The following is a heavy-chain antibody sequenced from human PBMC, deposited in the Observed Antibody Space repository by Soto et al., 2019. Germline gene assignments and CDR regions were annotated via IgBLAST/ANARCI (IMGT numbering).Heavy chain of an antibody. CDR2: ISAYNGNT. Sequence: QVQLVQSGAEVKKPGASVKVSCKASGYTFTSYGISWVRQAPGQGLEWMGWISAYNGNTNYAQKLQGRVTMTTDTSTSAAYMELRSLRSDDTAVYYYASMVRGVTANDAFDIWGQGTMVTVSS. V-gene: IGHV1-18*04. CDR3: ASMVRGVTANDAFDI. J-gene: IGHJ3*02. CDR1: GYTFTSYG. D-gene: IGHD3-10*01.